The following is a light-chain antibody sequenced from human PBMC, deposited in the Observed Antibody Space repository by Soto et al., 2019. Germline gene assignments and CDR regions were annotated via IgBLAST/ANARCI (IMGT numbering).Light chain of an antibody. CDR1: QGISSY. CDR3: QQYNSYSPRT. CDR2: DAS. Sequence: DIQLTQSPSSLSASVGDRVTLTCLASQGISSYLAWYQQKPGKAPKLLIYDASSLESGVPSRFSGSGSGTEFTLSISSLQPDDFATYYCQQYNSYSPRTFGQGTKVDIK. J-gene: IGKJ1*01. V-gene: IGKV1-5*01.